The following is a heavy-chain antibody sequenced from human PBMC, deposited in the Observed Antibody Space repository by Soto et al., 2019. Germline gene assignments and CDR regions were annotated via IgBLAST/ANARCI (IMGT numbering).Heavy chain of an antibody. CDR2: IKQDGTEK. D-gene: IGHD2-2*01. V-gene: IGHV3-7*05. J-gene: IGHJ4*02. CDR3: ASRYLEYCFSSACSAPYEY. CDR1: GFTFRSFW. Sequence: GGSLRLSCAASGFTFRSFWMSWVRQAPGKGLEWVANIKQDGTEKNYLDSVKGRFTISRDNARNSLYLQMNSLRAEDTAVYYCASRYLEYCFSSACSAPYEYWGQGALVTVSS.